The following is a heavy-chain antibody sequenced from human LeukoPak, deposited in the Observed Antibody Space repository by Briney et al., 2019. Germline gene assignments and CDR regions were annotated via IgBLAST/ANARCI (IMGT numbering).Heavy chain of an antibody. D-gene: IGHD1-26*01. CDR2: INPSGGST. CDR3: ARGELVGVGATSAGWFDP. Sequence: WASVKVSCKASGYTFTSYYMHWVRQAPGQGLEWMGIINPSGGSTSYAQKFQGRVTMTRDTSTSTVYMELSSLRSEDTAVYYCARGELVGVGATSAGWFDPWGQGTLVTVSS. CDR1: GYTFTSYY. V-gene: IGHV1-46*01. J-gene: IGHJ5*02.